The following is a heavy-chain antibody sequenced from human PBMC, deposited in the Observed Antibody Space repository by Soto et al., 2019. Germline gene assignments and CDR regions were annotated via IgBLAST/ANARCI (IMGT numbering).Heavy chain of an antibody. CDR3: ARDQVVVVPAAYLNWFDP. Sequence: ASVKVSCKASGYTFTSYAMHWVRQAPGQRLEWMGWINAGNGNTKYSQKFQGRVTITRDTSASTAYMELSSLRSEDTAVYYCARDQVVVVPAAYLNWFDPWGQGTLVTVSS. J-gene: IGHJ5*02. CDR1: GYTFTSYA. D-gene: IGHD2-2*01. CDR2: INAGNGNT. V-gene: IGHV1-3*01.